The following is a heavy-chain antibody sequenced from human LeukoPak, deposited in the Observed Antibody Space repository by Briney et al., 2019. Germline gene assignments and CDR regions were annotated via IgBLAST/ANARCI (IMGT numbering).Heavy chain of an antibody. V-gene: IGHV4-34*01. D-gene: IGHD6-19*01. J-gene: IGHJ6*03. CDR1: GGSFSGYY. Sequence: SETLSLTCAVYGGSFSGYYWSWIRQPPGKGLEWIGEINHSGSTNYNPSLKSRVTISVDTSKNQFSLKLSSVTAADTAVYYCARVHSSGWYPEYYYYMDVWGKGTTVTISS. CDR3: ARVHSSGWYPEYYYYMDV. CDR2: INHSGST.